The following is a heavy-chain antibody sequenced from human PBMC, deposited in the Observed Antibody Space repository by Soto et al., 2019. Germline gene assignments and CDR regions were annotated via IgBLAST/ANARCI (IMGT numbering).Heavy chain of an antibody. D-gene: IGHD4-4*01. Sequence: KPSEILSLTCTVSGGSISSYYWSWIRQPPGKGLEWIGYIYYSGSTNYNPSLKSRVTISVDTSKNQFSLKLSSVTAADTAVYYCARTSTLTGYYYMDVWGKGTTVTVSS. V-gene: IGHV4-59*01. CDR2: IYYSGST. CDR3: ARTSTLTGYYYMDV. J-gene: IGHJ6*03. CDR1: GGSISSYY.